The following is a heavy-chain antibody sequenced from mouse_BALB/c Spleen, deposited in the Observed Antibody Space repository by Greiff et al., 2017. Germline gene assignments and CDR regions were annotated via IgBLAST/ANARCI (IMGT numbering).Heavy chain of an antibody. D-gene: IGHD2-14*01. Sequence: EVQLQQSGAELVKPGASVKLSCTASGFNIKDTYMHWVKQRPEQGLEWIGRIDPANGNTKYDPKFQGKATITADTSSNTAYLQLSSLTSEDTAVYNCASYYRYALDYWGQGTTLTVSS. V-gene: IGHV14-3*02. CDR1: GFNIKDTY. CDR3: ASYYRYALDY. J-gene: IGHJ2*01. CDR2: IDPANGNT.